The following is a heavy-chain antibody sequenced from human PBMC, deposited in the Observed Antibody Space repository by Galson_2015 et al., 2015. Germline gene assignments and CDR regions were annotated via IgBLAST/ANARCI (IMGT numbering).Heavy chain of an antibody. CDR3: ARGPSYGSFDY. D-gene: IGHD5-18*01. J-gene: IGHJ4*02. Sequence: SVKVSCKAPGGTFSSYAISWVRQAPGQGLEWMGGIIPIFGTANYAQKFQGRVTITADKSTSTAYMELSSLRSEDTAVYYCARGPSYGSFDYWGQGTLVTVSS. CDR2: IIPIFGTA. V-gene: IGHV1-69*06. CDR1: GGTFSSYA.